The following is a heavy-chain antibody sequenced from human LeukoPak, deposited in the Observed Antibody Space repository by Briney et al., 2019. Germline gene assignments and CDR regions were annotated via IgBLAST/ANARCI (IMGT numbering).Heavy chain of an antibody. CDR3: ARDSEQWPVRFLDY. CDR1: GFTFSSYS. Sequence: GGSLRLSCVASGFTFSSYSMNWVRQAPGKGLEWVSSISSSSSYIYYADSVKGRFTISRDNAKNSLYLQMNSLRAEDTAVYYCARDSEQWPVRFLDYWGPGTLVTVSS. J-gene: IGHJ4*02. V-gene: IGHV3-21*01. CDR2: ISSSSSYI. D-gene: IGHD6-19*01.